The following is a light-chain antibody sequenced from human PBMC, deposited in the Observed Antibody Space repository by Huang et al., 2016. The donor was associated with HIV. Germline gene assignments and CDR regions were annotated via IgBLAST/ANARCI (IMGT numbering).Light chain of an antibody. V-gene: IGKV4-1*01. CDR1: QSVFFSSTNKNH. CDR3: QQYADIPT. Sequence: DIVMTQSPDSLAVSLGERATINCKSSQSVFFSSTNKNHLAWYQQKPGQPPRLLIYWASTRESGVPDRFSGSGSETDFTRTINSLQAEDVAVYHCQQYADIPTFGGGTKVEIK. CDR2: WAS. J-gene: IGKJ4*01.